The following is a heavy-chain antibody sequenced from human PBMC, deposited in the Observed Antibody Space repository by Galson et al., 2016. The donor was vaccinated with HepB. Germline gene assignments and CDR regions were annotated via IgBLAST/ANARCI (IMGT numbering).Heavy chain of an antibody. CDR2: IIPIFGTP. CDR1: GDTFNSIA. J-gene: IGHJ6*02. Sequence: SVKVSCKASGDTFNSIAISWVRQAPGEGLQWMGGIIPIFGTPTYAPNFQGRVTITADESTTTAFLHLTSLRSEDAAIYYCATALPAPSLPSGMDVWGQGTTGTVSS. CDR3: ATALPAPSLPSGMDV. D-gene: IGHD2-2*01. V-gene: IGHV1-69*13.